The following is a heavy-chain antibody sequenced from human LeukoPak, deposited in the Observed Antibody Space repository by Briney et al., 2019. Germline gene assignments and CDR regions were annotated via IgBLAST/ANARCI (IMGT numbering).Heavy chain of an antibody. Sequence: GGSLRLSCAASGFTFSSYWMSWVRQAPGKGLEWVANIKQDGSEKYYVDSVKGRFTISRGNAKNSLYLQMNSLRAEDTAVYYCARDYNSDYGDLMGVMGGYWGQGTLVTVSS. D-gene: IGHD4-17*01. CDR3: ARDYNSDYGDLMGVMGGY. CDR1: GFTFSSYW. V-gene: IGHV3-7*01. J-gene: IGHJ4*02. CDR2: IKQDGSEK.